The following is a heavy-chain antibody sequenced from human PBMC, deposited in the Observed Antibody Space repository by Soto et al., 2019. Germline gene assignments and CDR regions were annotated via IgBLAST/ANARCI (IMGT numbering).Heavy chain of an antibody. CDR1: GFTFSSYA. CDR3: AKRAYVVPAATYPPHYYYYMDV. V-gene: IGHV3-23*01. J-gene: IGHJ6*03. Sequence: GGSLRLSCAASGFTFSSYAMSWVRQAPGKGLEWVSAISGSGGSTYYADSVKGRFTISRDNSKNTLYLQMNSLRAEDTAVYYCAKRAYVVPAATYPPHYYYYMDVWGKGTTVTVSS. CDR2: ISGSGGST. D-gene: IGHD2-2*01.